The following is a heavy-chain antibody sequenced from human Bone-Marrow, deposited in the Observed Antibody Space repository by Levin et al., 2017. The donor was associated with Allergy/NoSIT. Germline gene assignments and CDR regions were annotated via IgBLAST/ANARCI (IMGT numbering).Heavy chain of an antibody. Sequence: PGGSLRLSCAASGFTFSSYAMTWVRQAPGKGLESVSAISGSGGTTYYADSIKGLFTISRDNSKNTLYLQMISLRVEDTAVYYCAKDIKGSTPRGYFDYWGQGTLVTVSS. CDR3: AKDIKGSTPRGYFDY. CDR2: ISGSGGTT. V-gene: IGHV3-23*01. D-gene: IGHD3-10*01. J-gene: IGHJ4*02. CDR1: GFTFSSYA.